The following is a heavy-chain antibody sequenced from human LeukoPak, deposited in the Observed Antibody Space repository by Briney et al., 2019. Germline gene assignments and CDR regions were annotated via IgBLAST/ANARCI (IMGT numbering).Heavy chain of an antibody. V-gene: IGHV1-18*01. Sequence: ASVKVSCKASGYTFTNNGISRVRQAPGQGLEWMGWISAYNGNTNYAQKLQGIVTMTTDTSTSTAYMELRSLRSDDTAVYYCAREGPPGYYFDYWGQGTLVTVSS. CDR2: ISAYNGNT. CDR3: AREGPPGYYFDY. J-gene: IGHJ4*02. CDR1: GYTFTNNG.